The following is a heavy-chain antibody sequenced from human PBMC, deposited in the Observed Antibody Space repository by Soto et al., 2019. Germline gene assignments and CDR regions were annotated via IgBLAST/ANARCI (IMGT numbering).Heavy chain of an antibody. CDR3: ARSVGSGYCSSTSCYSFDI. V-gene: IGHV1-18*01. Sequence: QVQLVQSGAEVKKPGASVKVSCKASGYTFTSYGISWVRQAPGQGLEWMGWISAYNGNTNYAQKLQGRVTMTTDTSTITAYMELRSLRSDDTAVYYCARSVGSGYCSSTSCYSFDIWGQGTMVTVSS. D-gene: IGHD2-2*02. J-gene: IGHJ3*02. CDR1: GYTFTSYG. CDR2: ISAYNGNT.